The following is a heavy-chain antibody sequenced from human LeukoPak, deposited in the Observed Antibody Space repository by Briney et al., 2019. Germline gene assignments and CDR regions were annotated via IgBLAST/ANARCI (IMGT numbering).Heavy chain of an antibody. V-gene: IGHV4-39*01. CDR1: GGSISSSSYY. D-gene: IGHD2-2*01. J-gene: IGHJ4*02. CDR3: AVYCSSTSCYWEYFDY. Sequence: PSETLSLTCTVSGGSISSSSYYWGWIRQPPGKGLEWIGSIYYSGSTYYNPSLRSRVTISVDTSKNQFSLKLSSVTAADTAVYYCAVYCSSTSCYWEYFDYWGQGTLVTVSS. CDR2: IYYSGST.